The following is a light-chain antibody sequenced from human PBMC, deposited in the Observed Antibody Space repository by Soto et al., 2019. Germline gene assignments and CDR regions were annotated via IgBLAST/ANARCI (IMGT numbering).Light chain of an antibody. J-gene: IGKJ3*01. CDR1: QDISSY. CDR3: QQLNSYPS. V-gene: IGKV1-9*01. Sequence: DIQMTQSPSSLSASVGDRVTITCQASQDISSYLNWYQQKPGKAPKLLIYAASSLQSGVPSRFSGSGSGTEFTLTISSLQPEDFATYYCQQLNSYPSFGPGTKVDIK. CDR2: AAS.